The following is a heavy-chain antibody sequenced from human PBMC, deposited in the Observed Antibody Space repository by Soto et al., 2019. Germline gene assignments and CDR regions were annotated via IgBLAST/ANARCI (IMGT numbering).Heavy chain of an antibody. D-gene: IGHD6-19*01. J-gene: IGHJ4*02. Sequence: GGSLRLSCAAPGFTFSGYRMLWCRQATGKGVEWVEVILYDGSKKYYADSVKGRFTIFRDNSNISLYLELNSLRAEDTAVYYCARYLYSSGWYDLNYWGQGT. CDR3: ARYLYSSGWYDLNY. CDR1: GFTFSGYR. V-gene: IGHV3-33*01. CDR2: ILYDGSKK.